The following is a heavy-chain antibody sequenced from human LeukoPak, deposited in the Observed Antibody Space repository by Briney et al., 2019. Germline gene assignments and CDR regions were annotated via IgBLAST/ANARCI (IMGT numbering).Heavy chain of an antibody. CDR3: ARGVGGGRGFSFDI. J-gene: IGHJ3*02. CDR2: IIPIFGTA. CDR1: GGTFSSYA. Sequence: SVKVSCKASGGTFSSYAISWVRQAPGQGLGWMGGIIPIFGTANYAQKFQGRVTITTDESTSTAYMELSSLRSEDTAVYYCARGVGGGRGFSFDIWGQGTMVTVSS. D-gene: IGHD3-10*01. V-gene: IGHV1-69*05.